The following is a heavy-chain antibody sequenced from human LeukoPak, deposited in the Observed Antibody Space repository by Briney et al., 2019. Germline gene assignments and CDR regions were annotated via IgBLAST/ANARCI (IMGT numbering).Heavy chain of an antibody. D-gene: IGHD2-2*01. J-gene: IGHJ4*02. Sequence: ASVKVSCKASGYTFTSYDINWVRQATGQGLEWMGWMNPNSGNTGYAQKFQGRVTMTRNTSISTAYMELSSLRSEDTAVYYCARGGYCSSTSCLNYYFDYWGQGTLVTVSS. CDR3: ARGGYCSSTSCLNYYFDY. V-gene: IGHV1-8*01. CDR2: MNPNSGNT. CDR1: GYTFTSYD.